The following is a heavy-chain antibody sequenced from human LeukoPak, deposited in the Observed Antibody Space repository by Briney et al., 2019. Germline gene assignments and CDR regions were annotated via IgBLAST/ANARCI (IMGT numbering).Heavy chain of an antibody. CDR3: ARDYGDYLY. CDR2: ISSSGSTI. J-gene: IGHJ4*02. CDR1: GFTFSSYE. D-gene: IGHD4-17*01. V-gene: IGHV3-48*03. Sequence: AGGSLRLSCAASGFTFSSYEMNWVRQAPGKGLEWVSYISSSGSTIYYADSVKGRFTISRDNAKNSLYLQMNSLRVEDTAVYYCARDYGDYLYWGQGTLVTVPS.